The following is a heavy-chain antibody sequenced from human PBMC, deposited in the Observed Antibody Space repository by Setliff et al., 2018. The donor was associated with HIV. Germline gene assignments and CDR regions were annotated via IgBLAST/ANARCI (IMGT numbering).Heavy chain of an antibody. Sequence: RASVKVSCKASGYTFTSYGISWVRQAPGQGLEWMGWISGHNGYTNYAQKVQDRVTMTTDTSTSTAYMELSSLRSEDTAVYYCARDLLPAAPYYFDYWGQGTLVTVSS. CDR2: ISGHNGYT. V-gene: IGHV1-18*01. D-gene: IGHD2-2*01. CDR3: ARDLLPAAPYYFDY. J-gene: IGHJ4*02. CDR1: GYTFTSYG.